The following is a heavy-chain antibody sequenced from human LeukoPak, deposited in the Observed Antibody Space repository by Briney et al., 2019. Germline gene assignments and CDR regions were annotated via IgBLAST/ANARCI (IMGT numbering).Heavy chain of an antibody. D-gene: IGHD4-17*01. Sequence: SETLSLTCTVSGGSISSGSCYWSWIRQPAGKGLEWIGRIYTSGSTNYNPSLKSRVTISVDTSKNQFSLKLSSVTAADTAVYYCASLRRVTVTNSYNWFDPWGQGTLVTVSS. CDR3: ASLRRVTVTNSYNWFDP. CDR2: IYTSGST. J-gene: IGHJ5*02. CDR1: GGSISSGSCY. V-gene: IGHV4-61*02.